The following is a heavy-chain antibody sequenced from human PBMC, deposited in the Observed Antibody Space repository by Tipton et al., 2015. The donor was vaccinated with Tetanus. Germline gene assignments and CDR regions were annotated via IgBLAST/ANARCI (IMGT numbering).Heavy chain of an antibody. CDR3: ARDNYDSKDFSDY. CDR2: ISASGHPI. CDR1: GFSLSDYW. Sequence: SLRLSCAASGFSLSDYWMSWIRQTPGKGLEWVAYISASGHPIFHTDSVKGRFTISTDNTKNHLYLQMNSLRVEDTGLYFCARDNYDSKDFSDYWGQGTLITVSS. D-gene: IGHD3-3*01. V-gene: IGHV3-11*01. J-gene: IGHJ4*02.